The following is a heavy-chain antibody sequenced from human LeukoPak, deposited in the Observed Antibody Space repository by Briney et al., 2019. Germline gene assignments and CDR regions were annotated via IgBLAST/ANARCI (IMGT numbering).Heavy chain of an antibody. D-gene: IGHD3-10*01. CDR3: AKDWYYYGSGSYRGPRGYYYYGMDV. J-gene: IGHJ6*02. Sequence: GGSLRLSCAASGFTFSSYGMHWVRQAPGKGLEWVAVISYDGSNKYYADSVKGRFTISRDNSKSTLYLQMNSLRAEDTAVYYCAKDWYYYGSGSYRGPRGYYYYGMDVWGQGTTVTVSS. CDR2: ISYDGSNK. V-gene: IGHV3-30*18. CDR1: GFTFSSYG.